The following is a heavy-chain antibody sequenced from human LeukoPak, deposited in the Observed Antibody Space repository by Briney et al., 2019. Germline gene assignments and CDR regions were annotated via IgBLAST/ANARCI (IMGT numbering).Heavy chain of an antibody. J-gene: IGHJ6*03. D-gene: IGHD3-16*01. CDR3: ARGRSSSYDYVWGSYYYYYMDV. V-gene: IGHV4-38-2*02. Sequence: SETLSLTCTVSGYSISSGYYWGWIRQPPGKGLEWIGSIYHSGSTYYNPSLKSRVTISVDTSKNQFSLKLSSVTAADTAVYYCARGRSSSYDYVWGSYYYYYMDVWGKGTTVTVSS. CDR2: IYHSGST. CDR1: GYSISSGYY.